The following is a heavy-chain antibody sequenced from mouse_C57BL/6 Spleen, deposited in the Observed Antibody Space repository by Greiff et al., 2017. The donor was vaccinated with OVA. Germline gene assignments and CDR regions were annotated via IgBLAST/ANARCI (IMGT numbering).Heavy chain of an antibody. CDR2: IHPNSGST. D-gene: IGHD1-1*01. CDR1: GYTFTSYW. V-gene: IGHV1-64*01. Sequence: QVQLKQSGAELVKPGASVKLSCKASGYTFTSYWMHWVKQRPGQGLEWIGMIHPNSGSTNYNEKFKSKATLTVDKSSSTAYMQLSSLTSEDSAVYYCARSSYYYGSSPYWYFDVWGTGTTVTVSS. J-gene: IGHJ1*03. CDR3: ARSSYYYGSSPYWYFDV.